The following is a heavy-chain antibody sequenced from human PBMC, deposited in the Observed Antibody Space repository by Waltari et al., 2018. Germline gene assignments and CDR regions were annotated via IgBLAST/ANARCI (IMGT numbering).Heavy chain of an antibody. CDR3: TRTRGGDDY. V-gene: IGHV3-48*04. J-gene: IGHJ4*02. CDR1: GFTFSSYA. Sequence: EVQLVESGGGLVQPGESLRLSCAASGFTFSSYAMNWVRQAPGGGVELFSYISRSSSIYYADSVKGRFTISRDNAKNSLYLQMNSLRAEDTAVYYCTRTRGGDDYWGQGTLVTVSS. CDR2: ISRSSSI. D-gene: IGHD2-21*01.